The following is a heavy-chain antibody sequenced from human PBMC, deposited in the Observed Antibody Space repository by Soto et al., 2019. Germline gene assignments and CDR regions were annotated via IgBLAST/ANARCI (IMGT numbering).Heavy chain of an antibody. Sequence: EVQLLESGGKLVQPGGSLTLSCAASGFTFSTYAMAWVRQAPGKGLEWVSGVSASGLNTDYADPVKGRFYISRDNSKNTVSLHMNSLRAEDTALYYSANDRPPPTSGYFFAYLGQGPPLTVSS. J-gene: IGHJ4*02. CDR3: ANDRPPPTSGYFFAY. CDR2: VSASGLNT. D-gene: IGHD1-1*01. V-gene: IGHV3-23*01. CDR1: GFTFSTYA.